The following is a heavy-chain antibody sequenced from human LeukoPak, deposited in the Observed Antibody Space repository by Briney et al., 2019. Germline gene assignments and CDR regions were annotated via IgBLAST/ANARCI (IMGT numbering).Heavy chain of an antibody. D-gene: IGHD3-22*01. CDR2: IYTSGNT. Sequence: SETLSLTCTVSGGSISSGGYYWSWIRQPAGKGLEWIGRIYTSGNTNYNPSLKSRVTISVDTSKNQFSLKLSSVTAADIAVYYCARLSGITMIVVLMSDAFDIWGQGTMVTVSS. V-gene: IGHV4-61*02. J-gene: IGHJ3*02. CDR3: ARLSGITMIVVLMSDAFDI. CDR1: GGSISSGGYY.